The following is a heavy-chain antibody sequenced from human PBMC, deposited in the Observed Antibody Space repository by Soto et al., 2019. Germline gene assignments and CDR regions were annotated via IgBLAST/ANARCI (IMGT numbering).Heavy chain of an antibody. CDR2: IFSNDEK. V-gene: IGHV2-26*01. CDR3: ARAYDFWSGYYQSIVVDY. J-gene: IGHJ4*02. Sequence: SGPTLVNPTETLTLTCTVSGFSLSNARMGVSWIRQPPGKALEWLAHIFSNDEKSYSTSLKSRLTISKDTSKSQVVLTMTNMDPVDTATYYCARAYDFWSGYYQSIVVDYWSQGTLVTVS. D-gene: IGHD3-3*01. CDR1: GFSLSNARMG.